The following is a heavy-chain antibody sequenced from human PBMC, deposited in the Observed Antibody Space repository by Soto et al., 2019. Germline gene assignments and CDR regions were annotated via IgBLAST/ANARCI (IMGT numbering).Heavy chain of an antibody. Sequence: EVQLLESGGRLVQPGGSLRLSCAASGFTFSSYAMNWVRQAPGKGLEWVSAISGSGRSTDYADSVEGRFTISRDNSKNTLYLQMSSLRAEDTAVYYCAKAGGIAVPGSHLDYWGQGTLVTVSS. CDR3: AKAGGIAVPGSHLDY. V-gene: IGHV3-23*01. D-gene: IGHD6-19*01. CDR1: GFTFSSYA. CDR2: ISGSGRST. J-gene: IGHJ4*02.